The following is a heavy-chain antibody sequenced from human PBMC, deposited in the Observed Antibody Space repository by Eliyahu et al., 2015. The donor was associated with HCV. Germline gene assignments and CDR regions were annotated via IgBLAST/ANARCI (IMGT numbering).Heavy chain of an antibody. D-gene: IGHD5/OR15-5a*01. V-gene: IGHV3-21*01. CDR3: TRDLALRLYDY. J-gene: IGHJ4*02. CDR1: GFNFSTYS. CDR2: ISRRSTYI. Sequence: EVRLVESGGGLVTPGGSLRLSCAASGFNFSTYSMNWVRQAPGMGLQWVSSISRRSTYIYYADSVKGRFTISRDNARNSLYLEMNSLRAEDTAVYYCTRDLALRLYDYWGQGSLVTVSS.